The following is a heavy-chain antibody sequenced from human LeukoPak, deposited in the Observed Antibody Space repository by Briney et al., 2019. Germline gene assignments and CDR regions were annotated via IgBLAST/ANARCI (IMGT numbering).Heavy chain of an antibody. CDR2: ISVYSGDT. D-gene: IGHD5-12*01. CDR3: AIVDIVATTSNYYYYMDV. J-gene: IGHJ6*03. CDR1: GYTFTNYG. V-gene: IGHV1-18*01. Sequence: VASVKVSCTASGYTFTNYGISWVRQAPGQGLEWMGWISVYSGDTNYAQKLQGRVTLTTDTSTSTAYMELRSLRSDDTAVYYCAIVDIVATTSNYYYYMDVWGKGTTVTISS.